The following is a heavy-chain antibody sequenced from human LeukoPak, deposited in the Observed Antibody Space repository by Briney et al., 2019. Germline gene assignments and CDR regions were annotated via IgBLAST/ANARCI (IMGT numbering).Heavy chain of an antibody. CDR1: GGSISSGSYY. Sequence: SQTLSLTCTVSGGSISSGSYYWSWIRQPAGKGLEWIGRIYTSGSTNYNPSLKSRVTISVDTSKNQFSLKLSSVTAADTAVYYCAREDSSSWYYFDYWGQGTLVTVSS. J-gene: IGHJ4*02. CDR2: IYTSGST. D-gene: IGHD6-13*01. CDR3: AREDSSSWYYFDY. V-gene: IGHV4-61*02.